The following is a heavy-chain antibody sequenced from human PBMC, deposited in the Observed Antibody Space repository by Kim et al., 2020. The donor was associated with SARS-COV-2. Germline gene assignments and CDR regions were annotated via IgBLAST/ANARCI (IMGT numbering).Heavy chain of an antibody. V-gene: IGHV3-73*01. CDR3: SGVGGNSE. Sequence: GGSLRLSCAVSGFTFIDSPMHWVRQASGKGLEWVGRIGTNADKFATEYAASVEGRFTISRDDSKNTAYLQMNSLKTGDTAVDYCSGVGGNSEWGQGTLVTVSS. CDR1: GFTFIDSP. CDR2: IGTNADKFAT. J-gene: IGHJ1*01. D-gene: IGHD1-26*01.